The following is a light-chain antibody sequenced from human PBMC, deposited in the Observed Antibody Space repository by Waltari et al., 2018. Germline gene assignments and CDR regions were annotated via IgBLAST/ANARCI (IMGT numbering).Light chain of an antibody. CDR2: EDN. CDR3: QAWDSSPYV. Sequence: SSALTQPPSVSVSPGQTASITCSGDQLGHQYASWYQQKPGQSPLLVIYEDNKRPSGIPERFSGSSSGNTATLTISGTQAMDEADYYCQAWDSSPYVFGTGTKV. J-gene: IGLJ1*01. CDR1: QLGHQY. V-gene: IGLV3-1*01.